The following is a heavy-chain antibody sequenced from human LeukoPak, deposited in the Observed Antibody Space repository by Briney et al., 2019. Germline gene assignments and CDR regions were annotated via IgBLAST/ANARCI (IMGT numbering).Heavy chain of an antibody. CDR1: GFTFSSYG. CDR2: ISSDGSNK. J-gene: IGHJ4*02. CDR3: AKDQDSNDSGGYYYVFYY. Sequence: QPGRSLRLSCAASGFTFSSYGMHWVRQAPGKGLEWVAVISSDGSNKYYADSVKGRFTISRDNSKNSLYLQMNSLRAEDTAVYYCAKDQDSNDSGGYYYVFYYWGQGTLVTVS. V-gene: IGHV3-30*18. D-gene: IGHD3-22*01.